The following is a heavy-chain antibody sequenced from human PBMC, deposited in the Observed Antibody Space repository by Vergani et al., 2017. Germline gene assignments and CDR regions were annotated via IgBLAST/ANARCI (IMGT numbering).Heavy chain of an antibody. D-gene: IGHD3-10*01. CDR2: ISYDGSNK. Sequence: QVQLVESGGGVVQPGRSLRLSCAASGFTFSSYGMHWVRQAPGKGLEWVAVISYDGSNKYYADSVKGRFTISRDNSKKTLYLQMNSLRAEDTAVYYCAKDYYGSGSSSMDVWGQGTTVTVSS. J-gene: IGHJ6*02. CDR1: GFTFSSYG. V-gene: IGHV3-30*18. CDR3: AKDYYGSGSSSMDV.